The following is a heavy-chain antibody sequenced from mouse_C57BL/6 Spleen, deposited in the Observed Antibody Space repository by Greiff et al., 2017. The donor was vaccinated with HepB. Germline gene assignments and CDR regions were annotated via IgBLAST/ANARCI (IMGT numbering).Heavy chain of an antibody. CDR3: ARDVNDFDY. CDR1: GYSITSGYY. CDR2: ISYDGSN. Sequence: VQLKESGPGLVKPSQSLSLTCSVTGYSITSGYYWNWIRQFPGNKLEWMGYISYDGSNNYNPSLKNRISITRDTSKNQFFLKLNSVTAEDTATYYCARDVNDFDYWGQGTTLTVSS. V-gene: IGHV3-6*01. J-gene: IGHJ2*01. D-gene: IGHD2-3*01.